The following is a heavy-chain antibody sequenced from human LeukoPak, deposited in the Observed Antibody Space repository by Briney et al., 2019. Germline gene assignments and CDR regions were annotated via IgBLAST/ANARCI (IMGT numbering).Heavy chain of an antibody. V-gene: IGHV3-7*01. J-gene: IGHJ4*02. Sequence: PGGSLRLSCAASGFTFSSYWMSWVRQAPGKGLERVANIKQDGSEKYYGDSVKGRFTISRENAKNSLYLQMNSLRAEDTAVYYCARAEDYYDSSGYTFDYWGQGTLVTVSS. CDR1: GFTFSSYW. D-gene: IGHD3-22*01. CDR3: ARAEDYYDSSGYTFDY. CDR2: IKQDGSEK.